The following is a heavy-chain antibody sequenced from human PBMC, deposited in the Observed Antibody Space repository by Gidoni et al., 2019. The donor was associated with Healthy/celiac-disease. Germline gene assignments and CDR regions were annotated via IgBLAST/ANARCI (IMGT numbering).Heavy chain of an antibody. Sequence: QVQLVQSGAEVKKPGASVKGSCKASGYPFTSYAMHWVRQAPGQRLEWMGWINAGNGNTKYSQKFQGRVTITRDTSASTAYMELSSLRSEDTAVYYCARGPIVVVPAATSYYFDYWGQGTLVTVSS. J-gene: IGHJ4*02. V-gene: IGHV1-3*01. D-gene: IGHD2-2*01. CDR1: GYPFTSYA. CDR2: INAGNGNT. CDR3: ARGPIVVVPAATSYYFDY.